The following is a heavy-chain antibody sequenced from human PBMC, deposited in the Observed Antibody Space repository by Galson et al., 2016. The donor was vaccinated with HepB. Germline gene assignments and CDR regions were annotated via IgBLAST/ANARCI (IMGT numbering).Heavy chain of an antibody. Sequence: SLRLSCAVSGLTFSTSWMHWVRQAPGEGLVWVSRMSGDGGVTDYADSVKGRFTISRENAKNTLYLQMNRLRAEDTALYYFARHIGGRGYFGFWGQGGLVTVSS. J-gene: IGHJ4*02. CDR2: MSGDGGVT. D-gene: IGHD2-21*01. CDR3: ARHIGGRGYFGF. V-gene: IGHV3-74*01. CDR1: GLTFSTSW.